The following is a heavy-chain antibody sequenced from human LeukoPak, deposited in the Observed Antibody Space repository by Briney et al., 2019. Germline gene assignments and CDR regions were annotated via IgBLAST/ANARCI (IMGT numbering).Heavy chain of an antibody. CDR1: GGSFSGYY. CDR3: ARFTDGPDTAMAQNFDY. CDR2: INHSGST. D-gene: IGHD5-18*01. V-gene: IGHV4-34*01. Sequence: SETLSLTCAVYGGSFSGYYWSWIRQPPGKGLEWIGEINHSGSTNYNPSLKSRVTISVDTSKNQFSLKLSSVTAADTAVYYCARFTDGPDTAMAQNFDYWGQGTLVTVSS. J-gene: IGHJ4*02.